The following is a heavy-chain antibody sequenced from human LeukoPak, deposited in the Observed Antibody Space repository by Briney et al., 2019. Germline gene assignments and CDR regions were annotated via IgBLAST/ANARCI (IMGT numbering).Heavy chain of an antibody. V-gene: IGHV3-23*01. D-gene: IGHD5-18*01. Sequence: GGSLRLSCAASGFTFSSNAMSWVRQAPGKGLEWVSAISGSGGDTYYADSVKGRFTISRDNSKNTLYLQMNSLRAEDTAVYYCAKDAGNVDTAMVEDYWGQGTLVTVSS. CDR2: ISGSGGDT. J-gene: IGHJ4*02. CDR3: AKDAGNVDTAMVEDY. CDR1: GFTFSSNA.